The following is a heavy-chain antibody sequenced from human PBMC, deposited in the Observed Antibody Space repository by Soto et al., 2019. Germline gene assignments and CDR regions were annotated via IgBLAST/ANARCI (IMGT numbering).Heavy chain of an antibody. CDR3: AKGATTTVFAFSDY. D-gene: IGHD4-17*01. V-gene: IGHV3-9*01. Sequence: EVQLVESGGGLVQPGRSLRLSCAASGFTFDDYAMHWVRQPPGKGLEWVSSISWNSGNLGYADSVKGRFTISRDNAKNSLYLQMNSRRGEDTALYYCAKGATTTVFAFSDYWGQGTLVTVSS. CDR1: GFTFDDYA. CDR2: ISWNSGNL. J-gene: IGHJ4*02.